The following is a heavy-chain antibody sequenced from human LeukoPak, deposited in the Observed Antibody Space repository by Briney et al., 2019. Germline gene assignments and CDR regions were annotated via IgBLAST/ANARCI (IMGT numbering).Heavy chain of an antibody. D-gene: IGHD3-22*01. Sequence: SETLSLTCAVYGGSFSDYYWSWIRQPPGKGLEWIGEINHSGSTNYNPSLKSRVTISVDTPKNQFSLKLSSVTAADTAVYYCARRGEWRYYDRYKFDYWGQGTLVTVSS. CDR3: ARRGEWRYYDRYKFDY. CDR2: INHSGST. V-gene: IGHV4-34*01. J-gene: IGHJ4*02. CDR1: GGSFSDYY.